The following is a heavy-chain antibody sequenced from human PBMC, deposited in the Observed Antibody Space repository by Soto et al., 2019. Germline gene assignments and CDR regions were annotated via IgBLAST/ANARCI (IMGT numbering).Heavy chain of an antibody. D-gene: IGHD1-26*01. Sequence: EVQLVESGGGLVKPGGSLRLSCAASGFTFSSYSMNWVRQAPGKGLEWVSSISSSSSYIYYADSVKGRFTISRDNAKNSLYLQMNSLRAEDTAVYYCARDLVGGELPGPWGQGTLVTVSS. CDR1: GFTFSSYS. CDR3: ARDLVGGELPGP. CDR2: ISSSSSYI. V-gene: IGHV3-21*01. J-gene: IGHJ4*02.